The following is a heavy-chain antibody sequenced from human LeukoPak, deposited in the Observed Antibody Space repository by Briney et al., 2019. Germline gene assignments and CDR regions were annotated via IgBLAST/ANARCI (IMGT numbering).Heavy chain of an antibody. Sequence: SETLSLTCTVSGGSISSGGYYWSWIRQHPGKGLEWIGYIYYSGSTYYNPSLKSRVTISVDTSKNQFSLKLSSVTAADTAVYYCAANDYGDYVTYLYWGQGTLVTVSS. D-gene: IGHD4-17*01. CDR2: IYYSGST. CDR3: AANDYGDYVTYLY. CDR1: GGSISSGGYY. J-gene: IGHJ4*02. V-gene: IGHV4-31*03.